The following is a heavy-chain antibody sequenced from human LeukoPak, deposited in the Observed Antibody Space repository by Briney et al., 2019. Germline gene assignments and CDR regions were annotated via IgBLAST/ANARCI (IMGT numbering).Heavy chain of an antibody. J-gene: IGHJ5*02. CDR3: AKEGTPQVSTWYDL. V-gene: IGHV3-30*18. CDR1: GVTPSPYG. CDR2: ISYEGGTQ. Sequence: GGSLRLSCAASGVTPSPYGMHWVRQAPGKGLEWVAVISYEGGTQHYADSVKGRFIISRDNPRNTLYLQMNILRTDDTAVYYCAKEGTPQVSTWYDLWGQGTQVIVSS. D-gene: IGHD3-10*01.